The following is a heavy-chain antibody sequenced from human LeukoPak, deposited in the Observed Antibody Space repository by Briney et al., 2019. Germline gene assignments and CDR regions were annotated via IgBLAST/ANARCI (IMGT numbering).Heavy chain of an antibody. D-gene: IGHD6-13*01. Sequence: PGGSLRLSCAASGFTFSSYWMHWVRQAPGKGLVWVSRINSDGRSTSYADSVKGGFTISRDNAKNTLYLQMNSLRAEDTAVYYCARRGSAAAGDYWGQGTLVTVSS. CDR2: INSDGRST. V-gene: IGHV3-74*01. J-gene: IGHJ4*02. CDR3: ARRGSAAAGDY. CDR1: GFTFSSYW.